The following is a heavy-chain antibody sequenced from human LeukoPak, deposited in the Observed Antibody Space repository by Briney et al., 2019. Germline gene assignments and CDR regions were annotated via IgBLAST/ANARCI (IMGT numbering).Heavy chain of an antibody. CDR1: GFTFSHYG. CDR3: ARDPLDTVSYYYYYYMDV. J-gene: IGHJ6*03. D-gene: IGHD5-18*01. V-gene: IGHV3-30*03. CDR2: MSYDGNNE. Sequence: GTSLRLSCVATGFTFSHYGIHWVRQAPGKGLEWVAVMSYDGNNELYADSVKGRFVVSRNDSKNSLYLQMNSLRAEDTAVYYCARDPLDTVSYYYYYYMDVWGKGTTVTVSS.